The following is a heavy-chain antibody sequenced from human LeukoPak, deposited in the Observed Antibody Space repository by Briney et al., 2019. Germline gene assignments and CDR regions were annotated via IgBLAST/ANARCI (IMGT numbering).Heavy chain of an antibody. CDR3: ARDFDILTGYSNWFDP. CDR2: TNPSGGST. CDR1: GYTFTSYY. Sequence: ASVKVSCKASGYTFTSYYMHWVRQAPGQGLEWMGITNPSGGSTTYAQKFQGRVTMTRDTSTSTVYMELSSLRSEDTAVYYCARDFDILTGYSNWFDPWGQGTLVTVSS. V-gene: IGHV1-46*01. D-gene: IGHD3-9*01. J-gene: IGHJ5*02.